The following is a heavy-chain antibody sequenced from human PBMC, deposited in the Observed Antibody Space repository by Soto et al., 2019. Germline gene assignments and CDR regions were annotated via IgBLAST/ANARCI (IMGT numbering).Heavy chain of an antibody. V-gene: IGHV4-39*07. Sequence: PSETLSLTCTVSGGSISSSSYYWGWIRQPPGKGLEWIGSIYYSGSTYYNPSLKSRVTISVDTSKNQISLRVNSVTAADTAVYYCATGHSYLAVWAKGNTVTVSS. CDR3: ATGHSYLAV. J-gene: IGHJ6*04. D-gene: IGHD2-2*02. CDR1: GGSISSSSYY. CDR2: IYYSGST.